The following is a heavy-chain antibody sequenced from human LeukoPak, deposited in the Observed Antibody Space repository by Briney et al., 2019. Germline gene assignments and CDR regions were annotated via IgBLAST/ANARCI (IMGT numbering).Heavy chain of an antibody. J-gene: IGHJ4*02. CDR2: IKQGGSEK. D-gene: IGHD3-16*02. V-gene: IGHV3-7*01. CDR1: GLTFSSYW. Sequence: GGSLRLSCAASGLTFSSYWMSWVRQAPGEGLEWVANIKQGGSEKYYVDSVKGRFTISRDNAKNSVYLQLNSLRAEDTAVYYCARAWVDYVWVSERYPYYFDYWGQGTLVTVSS. CDR3: ARAWVDYVWVSERYPYYFDY.